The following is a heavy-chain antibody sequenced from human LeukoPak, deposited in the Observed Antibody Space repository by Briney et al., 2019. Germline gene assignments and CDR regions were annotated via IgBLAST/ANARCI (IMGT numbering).Heavy chain of an antibody. CDR3: ARVRVVTRRSRVPHFDY. D-gene: IGHD2-21*02. CDR2: IYYSGST. J-gene: IGHJ4*02. CDR1: GGSISSGGYY. V-gene: IGHV4-31*03. Sequence: PSETLSLTCTVSGGSISSGGYYWSWIRQHPGEGLEWIGYIYYSGSTYYNPSLKSRVTISVDTSKNQFSLKLSSVTAADTAVYYCARVRVVTRRSRVPHFDYWGQGTLVTVSS.